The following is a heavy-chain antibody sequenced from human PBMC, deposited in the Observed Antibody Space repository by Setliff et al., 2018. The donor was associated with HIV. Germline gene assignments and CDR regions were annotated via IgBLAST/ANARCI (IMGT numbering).Heavy chain of an antibody. J-gene: IGHJ4*02. Sequence: PSETLSLTCSVSGASVGSGDYYWHWIRQHPEKALEWIGYIFHSGDTYYNPSLKSRISMSVDTSKNQFSLELTSLTAADTAVYYCATRPRIAARPFDYWGQGRLVTVSS. D-gene: IGHD6-6*01. CDR3: ATRPRIAARPFDY. CDR2: IFHSGDT. V-gene: IGHV4-31*03. CDR1: GASVGSGDYY.